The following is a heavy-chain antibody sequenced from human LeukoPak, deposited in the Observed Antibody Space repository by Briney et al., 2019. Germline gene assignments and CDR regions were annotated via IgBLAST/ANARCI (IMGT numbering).Heavy chain of an antibody. V-gene: IGHV3-23*01. J-gene: IGHJ6*02. CDR1: GFTFSSYA. CDR2: ISGSGGST. Sequence: GGSLRLSCAASGFTFSSYAMSWVRQAPGKGLEWVSAISGSGGSTYYADSVKGRFTISRDNSKNTLYLQMNSLRAEDTAVYYCAREETYYDILTGYYYYGMDVWGQGTTVTVSS. CDR3: AREETYYDILTGYYYYGMDV. D-gene: IGHD3-9*01.